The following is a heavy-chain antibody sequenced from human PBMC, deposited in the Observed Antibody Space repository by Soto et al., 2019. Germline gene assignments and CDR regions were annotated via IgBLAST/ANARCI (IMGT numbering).Heavy chain of an antibody. CDR3: ARGGGFGEQYSDAFDI. V-gene: IGHV3-13*01. Sequence: EVQLVESGGGLVQAGGSLRLSCAASGFTFSSYDMHWVRQATGKGLEWVSVIGTAGHAYYAGSVKGRFTITRENAKNSLYLQMNSLRDGDTAVYYCARGGGFGEQYSDAFDIWGHGTMVTVSS. CDR2: IGTAGHA. D-gene: IGHD3-10*01. CDR1: GFTFSSYD. J-gene: IGHJ3*02.